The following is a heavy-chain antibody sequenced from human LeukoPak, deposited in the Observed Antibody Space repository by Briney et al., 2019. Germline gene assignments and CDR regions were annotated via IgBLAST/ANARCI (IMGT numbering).Heavy chain of an antibody. J-gene: IGHJ4*02. CDR3: AKEPYDF. CDR1: GFTFSTYT. D-gene: IGHD3-3*01. CDR2: ISGSGGST. V-gene: IGHV3-23*01. Sequence: GGSLRLSCAASGFTFSTYTIHWVRQAPGKGLEWVSAISGSGGSTYYADSVKGRFTISRDNSKKTLYLQMNSLRAEDTAIYYCAKEPYDFWGQGTLVTVSS.